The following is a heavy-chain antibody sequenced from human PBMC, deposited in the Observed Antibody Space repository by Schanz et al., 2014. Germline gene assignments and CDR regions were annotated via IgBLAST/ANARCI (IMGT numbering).Heavy chain of an antibody. Sequence: EVQLVESGGGLAQPGGSLRLSCAASGITFSGYSMNWVRQAPGKGLEWVSYISGSSSTKYYADSVKGRFTISRDNGKKSLYLQKNSLRAEDAAVYLCGRVYEGALSSPRHDAFDVWGQGTVVTVSS. D-gene: IGHD3-16*01. J-gene: IGHJ3*01. V-gene: IGHV3-48*01. CDR1: GITFSGYS. CDR3: GRVYEGALSSPRHDAFDV. CDR2: ISGSSSTK.